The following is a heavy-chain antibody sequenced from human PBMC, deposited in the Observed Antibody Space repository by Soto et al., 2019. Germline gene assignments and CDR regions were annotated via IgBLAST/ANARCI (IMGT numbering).Heavy chain of an antibody. V-gene: IGHV4-34*01. CDR1: GGSFSGYY. J-gene: IGHJ4*02. Sequence: SETLSLTCAVYGGSFSGYYWSWIRQPPGKGLEWIGEINHSGSTNYNPSLKSRVTISVETSKNQFSLKLGSVTAADTAVYYCACTSLYCSSTSCYAASYYFDYWGQGTLVTVSS. D-gene: IGHD2-2*01. CDR3: ACTSLYCSSTSCYAASYYFDY. CDR2: INHSGST.